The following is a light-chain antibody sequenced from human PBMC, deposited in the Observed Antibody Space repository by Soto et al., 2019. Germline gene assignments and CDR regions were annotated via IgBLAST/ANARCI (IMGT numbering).Light chain of an antibody. J-gene: IGLJ2*01. CDR1: SSNIGAGYD. Sequence: QSALTQPPSVSGAPGQRVNISCTGSSSNIGAGYDVHWYQQLPGTAPKLLIYGNSTRPSGVPDRFSGSKSVTSASLAITGLQAEDEADYYCQSYDSSLSGYVVFGGGTKLTVL. CDR2: GNS. CDR3: QSYDSSLSGYVV. V-gene: IGLV1-40*01.